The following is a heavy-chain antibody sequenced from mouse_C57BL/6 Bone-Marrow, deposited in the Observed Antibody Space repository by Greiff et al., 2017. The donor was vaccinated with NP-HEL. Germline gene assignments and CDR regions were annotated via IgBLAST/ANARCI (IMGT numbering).Heavy chain of an antibody. CDR1: GYAFSSSW. CDR2: IYPGDGDT. CDR3: AREGVVARWYFDV. Sequence: QVQLQQSGPELVKPGASVKISCKASGYAFSSSWMNWVKQRPGKGLEWIGRIYPGDGDTNYNGKFKGKATLTADKSSSTAYMQLSSLTAEDSAVYFCAREGVVARWYFDVWGTGTTVTVSS. J-gene: IGHJ1*03. D-gene: IGHD1-1*01. V-gene: IGHV1-82*01.